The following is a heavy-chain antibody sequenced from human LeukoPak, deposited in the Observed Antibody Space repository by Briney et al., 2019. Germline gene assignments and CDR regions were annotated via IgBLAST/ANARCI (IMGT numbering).Heavy chain of an antibody. J-gene: IGHJ4*02. V-gene: IGHV3-21*01. CDR1: GFTVSSNY. CDR3: ARVGGYCNSASNCYGDY. CDR2: ISSGSTNI. Sequence: GGSLRLSCAASGFTVSSNYMSWVRQAPGKGLEWVSCISSGSTNIYYADSVRGRFTISRDNAKNSLYLQMNSLGAEDTAVYYCARVGGYCNSASNCYGDYWGQGTLVTVSS. D-gene: IGHD2-2*03.